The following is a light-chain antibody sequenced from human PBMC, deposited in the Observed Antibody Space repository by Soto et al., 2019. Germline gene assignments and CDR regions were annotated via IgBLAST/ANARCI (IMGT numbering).Light chain of an antibody. J-gene: IGKJ4*01. CDR1: QSLRHFNGYNY. CDR3: MQCIQRPLT. V-gene: IGKV2-28*01. Sequence: DRVLTPSPPSLPLITAAPASISCRSSQSLRHFNGYNYVDWYLQKPGQSPQLLIYLGSKRASGVPDRFSGSGSGTDFTLKISRVEAEDVGVYYCMQCIQRPLTFGGGTKVDNK. CDR2: LGS.